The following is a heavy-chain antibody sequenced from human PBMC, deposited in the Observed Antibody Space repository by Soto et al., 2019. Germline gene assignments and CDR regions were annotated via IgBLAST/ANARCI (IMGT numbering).Heavy chain of an antibody. J-gene: IGHJ4*02. D-gene: IGHD6-13*01. CDR1: GFTFSSYG. V-gene: IGHV3-30*18. CDR2: ISYDGSNK. CDR3: AKVTTIAAAGTGGFDY. Sequence: GGSLRLSCAASGFTFSSYGMHWVRQAPGKGLEWVAVISYDGSNKYYADSVKGRFTISRDNSKNTLYLQMNSLRAEDTAVYYCAKVTTIAAAGTGGFDYWGQGTLVTVSS.